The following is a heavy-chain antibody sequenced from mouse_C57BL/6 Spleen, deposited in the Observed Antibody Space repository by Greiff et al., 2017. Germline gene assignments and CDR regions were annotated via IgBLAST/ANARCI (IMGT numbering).Heavy chain of an antibody. D-gene: IGHD2-4*01. CDR1: GYSITSGYY. Sequence: EVQLQQSGPGLVKPSQSLSLTCSVTGYSITSGYYWNWIRQFPGNKLEWMGYISYDGSNNYNPSLKNRISITRDTSKNQFFLKLNSVTTEDTATYYCARDPTMITTGSYWYFDVWGTGTTVTVSS. J-gene: IGHJ1*03. V-gene: IGHV3-6*01. CDR3: ARDPTMITTGSYWYFDV. CDR2: ISYDGSN.